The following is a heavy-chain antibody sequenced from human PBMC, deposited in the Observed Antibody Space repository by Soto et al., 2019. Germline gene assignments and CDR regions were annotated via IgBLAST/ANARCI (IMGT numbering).Heavy chain of an antibody. V-gene: IGHV1-69*06. CDR3: ARAVDYYDSSGSRIYYFDY. CDR1: GGTFSSYA. J-gene: IGHJ4*02. D-gene: IGHD3-22*01. CDR2: IIPIFGTA. Sequence: SVKVSCKASGGTFSSYAISWVRQAPGQGXEWMGGIIPIFGTANYAQKFQGRVTITADKSTSTAYMELSSLRSEDTAVYYCARAVDYYDSSGSRIYYFDYWGQGPLVTVSS.